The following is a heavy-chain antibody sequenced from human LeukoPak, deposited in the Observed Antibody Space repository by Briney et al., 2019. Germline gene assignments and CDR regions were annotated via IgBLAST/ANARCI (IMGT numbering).Heavy chain of an antibody. V-gene: IGHV3-23*01. CDR3: ANIAGYGYGFGYYFDY. D-gene: IGHD5-18*01. Sequence: GASLRLSCAASGFTFSSYAMSWVRQAPGKGLEWVSAISGSGGSTYYADSVKGRFTISRDNSKNTLYLQMNSLRAEDTAVYYCANIAGYGYGFGYYFDYWGQGTLVTVSS. CDR2: ISGSGGST. CDR1: GFTFSSYA. J-gene: IGHJ4*02.